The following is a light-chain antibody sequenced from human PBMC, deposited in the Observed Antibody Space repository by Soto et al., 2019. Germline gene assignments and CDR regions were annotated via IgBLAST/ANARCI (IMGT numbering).Light chain of an antibody. Sequence: QSVLTQPPSASGTPGQRVTISCSGSRSNIGSNPVQWYLQVPGTAPKLLIYRDNERPSGVPDRFSGSKSGTSASLAISGLQSGDEADYHCATWDDGLYGPVFGGGTKLTVL. CDR3: ATWDDGLYGPV. V-gene: IGLV1-44*01. CDR1: RSNIGSNP. J-gene: IGLJ3*02. CDR2: RDN.